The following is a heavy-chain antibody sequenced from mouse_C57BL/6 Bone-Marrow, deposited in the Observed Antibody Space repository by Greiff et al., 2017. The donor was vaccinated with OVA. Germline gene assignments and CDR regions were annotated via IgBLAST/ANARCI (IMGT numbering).Heavy chain of an antibody. J-gene: IGHJ2*01. Sequence: EVQGVESGGDLVKPGGSLKLSCAASGFTFSSYGMSWVRQTPDKRLEWVATISSGGSYTYYPDSVKGRFTISRDNAKNTLYLQMSSLKSEDTAMYYCARAFGTYFDYWGQGTTLTVSS. D-gene: IGHD4-1*01. CDR3: ARAFGTYFDY. V-gene: IGHV5-6*01. CDR1: GFTFSSYG. CDR2: ISSGGSYT.